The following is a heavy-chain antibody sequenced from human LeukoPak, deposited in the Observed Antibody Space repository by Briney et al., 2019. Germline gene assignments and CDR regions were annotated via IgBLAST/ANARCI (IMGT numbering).Heavy chain of an antibody. V-gene: IGHV4-34*01. CDR2: MNHSVST. CDR3: ARGGGIQLWLRGFDY. J-gene: IGHJ4*02. D-gene: IGHD5-18*01. CDR1: GGALSGDY. Sequence: SESLSLTCALYGGALSGDYCSSIRQPPGTGVEWIGEMNHSVSTNYHPSLSRRVTMSVDTSKNQFSLTLSSVTAACMVVYYCARGGGIQLWLRGFDYWGQGTLVTVSS.